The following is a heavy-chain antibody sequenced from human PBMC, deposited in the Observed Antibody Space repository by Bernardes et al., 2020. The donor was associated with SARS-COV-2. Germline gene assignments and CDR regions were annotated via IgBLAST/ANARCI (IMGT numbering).Heavy chain of an antibody. V-gene: IGHV3-74*01. J-gene: IGHJ4*02. CDR3: VRGPSDGHGRFEY. CDR2: INVDGRTI. CDR1: GFTFSNYW. Sequence: GGSLRLSCAASGFTFSNYWMHWVSQAPGKGLVWVSRINVDGRTITYADSVKGRFTISRDNAKNTLYLQMNSLRAEDTAVYYCVRGPSDGHGRFEYWGQGILVTVSS.